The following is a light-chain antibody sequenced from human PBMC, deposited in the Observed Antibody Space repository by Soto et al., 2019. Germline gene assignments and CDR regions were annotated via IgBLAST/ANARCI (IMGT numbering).Light chain of an antibody. Sequence: EIVLTQSPGTLSLSPGERATLSCRASQSVSSSLAWYQQKPGQAPRLLIYGATSRATGIPDRFSGSGSGTDFTLTISRLEPEDFAVYFCQQYGSSPLTFGGGTKVEI. J-gene: IGKJ4*01. CDR2: GAT. CDR1: QSVSSS. CDR3: QQYGSSPLT. V-gene: IGKV3-20*01.